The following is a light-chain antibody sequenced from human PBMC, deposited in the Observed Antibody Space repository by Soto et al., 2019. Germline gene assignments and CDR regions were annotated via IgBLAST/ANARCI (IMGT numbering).Light chain of an antibody. V-gene: IGLV3-25*02. Sequence: SYELTQPPLVSVSPGQTARITCSGDALPKQYAYWYQQKPGQAPVLVIYKDSERPSGIPERFSGSSSGTTVTLTISGVQAEDEADYYCQSADSSGTYPEVFGGGTKVTVL. CDR2: KDS. CDR1: ALPKQY. J-gene: IGLJ2*01. CDR3: QSADSSGTYPEV.